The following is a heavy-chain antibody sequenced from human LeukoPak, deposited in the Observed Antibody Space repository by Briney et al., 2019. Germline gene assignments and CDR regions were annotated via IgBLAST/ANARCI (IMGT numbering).Heavy chain of an antibody. D-gene: IGHD3-3*01. CDR3: ARRDYDFWSGYPS. J-gene: IGHJ4*02. CDR1: GYSISSGYH. Sequence: PSETLSLTCTVSGYSISSGYHWGWIRQPPGKGLEWIGCIYHSGNTYYNPSLKSRLTISVDTSKNQFSLKLSSVTAADTAVYYCARRDYDFWSGYPSWGQGTLVTVSS. V-gene: IGHV4-38-2*02. CDR2: IYHSGNT.